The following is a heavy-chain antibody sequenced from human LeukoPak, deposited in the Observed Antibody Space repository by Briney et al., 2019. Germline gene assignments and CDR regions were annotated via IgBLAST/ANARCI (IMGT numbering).Heavy chain of an antibody. CDR3: ARDSAGSGSYVGYFEY. J-gene: IGHJ4*02. V-gene: IGHV3-48*03. CDR2: ISSSGSTI. CDR1: GFTYSSYE. D-gene: IGHD3-10*01. Sequence: PGGSLRLSCAASGFTYSSYEMNWARQAPGKGLEWVSYISSSGSTIYYADSVKGRFTISRDNAKNSLYLQMNSLRAEDTAVYYCARDSAGSGSYVGYFEYWGQGTLVTVSS.